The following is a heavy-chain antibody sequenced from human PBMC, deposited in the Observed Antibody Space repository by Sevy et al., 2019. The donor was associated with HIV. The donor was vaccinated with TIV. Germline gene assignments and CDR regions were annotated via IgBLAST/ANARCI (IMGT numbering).Heavy chain of an antibody. Sequence: GGSLRLSCAASGFTFKYHCMHWVRQAPGKGLEWLSLISIDGSNKYYADSVKGRFTISRDNVKNSVYVQMNSLRPEDTATYYCAKDGGRLAIDYWGQGTLVTVSS. CDR1: GFTFKYHC. CDR3: AKDGGRLAIDY. J-gene: IGHJ4*02. CDR2: ISIDGSNK. D-gene: IGHD2-15*01. V-gene: IGHV3-30*18.